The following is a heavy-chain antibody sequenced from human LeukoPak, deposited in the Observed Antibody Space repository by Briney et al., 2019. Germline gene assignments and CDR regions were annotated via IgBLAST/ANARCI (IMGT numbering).Heavy chain of an antibody. CDR3: ANDYGDYGDVDY. CDR2: ISGSGGST. V-gene: IGHV3-23*01. D-gene: IGHD4-17*01. J-gene: IGHJ4*02. Sequence: GGSLRLSCAASGFTFSSYAMSWVRQAPGKGLEWVSAISGSGGSTYYADSVRGRFTISRDNSRNTLYLQMNSLRAGDTAVYYSANDYGDYGDVDYWGQGTLVTVSS. CDR1: GFTFSSYA.